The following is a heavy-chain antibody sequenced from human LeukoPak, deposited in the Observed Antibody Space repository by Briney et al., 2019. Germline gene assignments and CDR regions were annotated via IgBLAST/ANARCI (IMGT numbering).Heavy chain of an antibody. V-gene: IGHV4-59*01. CDR2: IYYSGST. CDR3: ARAAYYDYVWGSYNSPSIDY. D-gene: IGHD3-16*01. J-gene: IGHJ4*02. CDR1: GGSISSYY. Sequence: SETLSLTCTVSGGSISSYYWSWLRQPPGKGLEWMGYIYYSGSTNYNPSLKSRVTISVDTSKNQFSLKLSSVTAADTAVYYCARAAYYDYVWGSYNSPSIDYWGQGTLVTVSS.